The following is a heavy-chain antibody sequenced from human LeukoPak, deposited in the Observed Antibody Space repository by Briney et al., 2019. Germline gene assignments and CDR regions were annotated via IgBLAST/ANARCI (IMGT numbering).Heavy chain of an antibody. Sequence: SETLSLTCAVYGGSFSGYYWSWIRQPPGKGREWIGEINHSGSTNYNPSLKSRVTISVDTSKNQFSLKLSSVTAADTAVYYCVRGIDYWGQGTLVTVSS. CDR3: VRGIDY. J-gene: IGHJ4*02. V-gene: IGHV4-34*01. CDR2: INHSGST. CDR1: GGSFSGYY.